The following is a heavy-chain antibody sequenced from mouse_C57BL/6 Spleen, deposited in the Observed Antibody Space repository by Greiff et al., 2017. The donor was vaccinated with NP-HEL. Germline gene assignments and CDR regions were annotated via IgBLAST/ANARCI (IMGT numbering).Heavy chain of an antibody. CDR2: INPNNGGT. D-gene: IGHD2-4*01. CDR3: ASYDYDGAY. V-gene: IGHV1-26*01. Sequence: EVKLQESGPELVKPGASVKISCKASGYTFTDYYMNWVKQSHGKSLEWIGDINPNNGGTSYNQKFKGKATLTVDKSSSTAYMELRSLTSEDSAVYYCASYDYDGAYWGQGTLVTVSA. J-gene: IGHJ3*01. CDR1: GYTFTDYY.